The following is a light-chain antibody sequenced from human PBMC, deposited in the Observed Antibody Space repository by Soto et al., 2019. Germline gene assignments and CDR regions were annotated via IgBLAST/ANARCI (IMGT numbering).Light chain of an antibody. V-gene: IGLV2-14*01. CDR3: SSYRSTITYV. Sequence: QSALTQPAAVSGSPGQSITISCTGTSSDVGGYNYVSWYQQHPGKAPKLMIYEVSNRPSGVSNRFSGSKSGNTASLTISGLQPEDEADYYCSSYRSTITYVFGTGTKSPS. CDR1: SSDVGGYNY. J-gene: IGLJ1*01. CDR2: EVS.